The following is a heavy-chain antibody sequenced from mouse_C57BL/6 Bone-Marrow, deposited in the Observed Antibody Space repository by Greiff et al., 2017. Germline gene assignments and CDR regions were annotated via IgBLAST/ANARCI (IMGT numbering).Heavy chain of an antibody. CDR3: ARAPSTVVEGYFEV. V-gene: IGHV1-85*01. Sequence: QVQLKESGPELVKPGASVKLSCKASGYTFTSYDINWVKQRPGQGLAWIGWIYPRAGSTKYNEKFKGKATLTVDPSSSTAYMGRHSLTSEDSAGYFGARAPSTVVEGYFEVWGTGATVTVAS. CDR1: GYTFTSYD. J-gene: IGHJ1*03. CDR2: IYPRAGST. D-gene: IGHD1-1*01.